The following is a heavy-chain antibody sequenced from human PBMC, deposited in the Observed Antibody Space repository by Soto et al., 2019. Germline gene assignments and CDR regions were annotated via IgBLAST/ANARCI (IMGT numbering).Heavy chain of an antibody. D-gene: IGHD2-2*01. V-gene: IGHV3-53*01. CDR2: IYSGGYT. Sequence: GGSLRLSCAVSGFTVSNNYMSWVRQAPGKGLEGVSVIYSGGYTAYGDSVKGRFTISRDNSKNTLYLQMNSLRADDTPVYYCARDFCPVPTCYDLWGQGLLATVSP. CDR3: ARDFCPVPTCYDL. CDR1: GFTVSNNY. J-gene: IGHJ4*02.